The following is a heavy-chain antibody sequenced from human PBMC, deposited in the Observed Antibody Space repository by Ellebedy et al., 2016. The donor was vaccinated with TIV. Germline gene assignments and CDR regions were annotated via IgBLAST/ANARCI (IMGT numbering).Heavy chain of an antibody. CDR3: ARLSCSSGSCYGRYYYYGMDV. J-gene: IGHJ6*04. V-gene: IGHV4-34*01. CDR2: INHSGSP. Sequence: MPSETLSLTCAVYGGSFSGYYWSCIRQTPWKGREWIGEINHSGSPNYNPSLKSRVTIAVDTSKNQFSLKLSSVTAADTAVYYCARLSCSSGSCYGRYYYYGMDVWGKGTTVTVSS. CDR1: GGSFSGYY. D-gene: IGHD2-15*01.